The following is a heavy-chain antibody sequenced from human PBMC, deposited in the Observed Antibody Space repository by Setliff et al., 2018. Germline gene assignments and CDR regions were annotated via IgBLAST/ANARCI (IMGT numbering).Heavy chain of an antibody. V-gene: IGHV1-2*02. CDR2: INPNSGGR. Sequence: ASVKVPCKASGYIFGDYYIHWVRQAPGQGLGWMGWINPNSGGREYAEAFEGRITMTGDTSIKTAFMELSGLTSDDAAVYYCAGPFDVGPYPRPIDGLDLWGQGTRVTVSS. D-gene: IGHD3-9*01. CDR1: GYIFGDYY. J-gene: IGHJ3*01. CDR3: AGPFDVGPYPRPIDGLDL.